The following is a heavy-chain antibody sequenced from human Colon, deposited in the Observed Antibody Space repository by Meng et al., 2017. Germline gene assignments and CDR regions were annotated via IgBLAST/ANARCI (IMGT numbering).Heavy chain of an antibody. CDR2: IYYSGST. CDR1: GGSSSSGDYY. D-gene: IGHD4-17*01. CDR3: ARGPTTYFDY. J-gene: IGHJ4*02. V-gene: IGHV4-30-4*01. Sequence: HLQEAGPGTVGPLQTLSLTCTVSGGSSSSGDYYWSWIRQPPGKGLEWIGYIYYSGSTYYNPSLKSRVTISVDTSKNQFSLKLSSVTAADTAVYYCARGPTTYFDYWGQGTLVTVSS.